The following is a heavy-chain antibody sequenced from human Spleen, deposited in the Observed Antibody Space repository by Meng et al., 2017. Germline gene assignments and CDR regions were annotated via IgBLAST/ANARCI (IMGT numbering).Heavy chain of an antibody. V-gene: IGHV4-34*10. Sequence: QVQLQESGPGRVKPSGTLSLTCVVSGGSFSDYYWSWIRQPPGKGLEWIGEINHSGSTNYNPSLESRATISVDTSQNNLSLKLSSVTAADSAVYYCAAYDPPTFDYWGQGTLVTVSS. CDR1: GGSFSDYY. J-gene: IGHJ4*02. D-gene: IGHD4-17*01. CDR2: INHSGST. CDR3: AAYDPPTFDY.